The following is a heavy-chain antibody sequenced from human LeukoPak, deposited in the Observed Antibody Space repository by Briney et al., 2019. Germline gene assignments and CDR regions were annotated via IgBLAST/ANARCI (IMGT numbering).Heavy chain of an antibody. V-gene: IGHV1-24*01. Sequence: RASVKVSCKVSGYTLTELSMHWVRQAPGKGLEWMGDFDPEDGETIYAQKFQGRVTITADESTSTADMELSSLRSEDTAVYYCARALSITMIVVPDAFDIWGQGTMVTVSS. CDR2: FDPEDGET. CDR1: GYTLTELS. D-gene: IGHD3-22*01. CDR3: ARALSITMIVVPDAFDI. J-gene: IGHJ3*02.